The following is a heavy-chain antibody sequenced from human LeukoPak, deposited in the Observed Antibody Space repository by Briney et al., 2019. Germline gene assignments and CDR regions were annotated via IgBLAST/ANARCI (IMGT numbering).Heavy chain of an antibody. CDR2: IRGSGGST. J-gene: IGHJ4*02. D-gene: IGHD3-22*01. Sequence: GGSLRLSCAVSGFTFSSYAMSWVRQAPGKGLEWVSAIRGSGGSTYYADSVKGRFTISRDNSKNTLYLQMNSLRVEDTAVYYCAKDLYYYESSGYWNFDYWGQGTLVTVSS. V-gene: IGHV3-23*01. CDR1: GFTFSSYA. CDR3: AKDLYYYESSGYWNFDY.